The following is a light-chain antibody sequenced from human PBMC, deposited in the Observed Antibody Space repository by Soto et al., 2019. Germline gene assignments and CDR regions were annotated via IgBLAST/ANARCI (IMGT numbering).Light chain of an antibody. CDR2: DAS. CDR1: QSVSTF. J-gene: IGKJ5*01. CDR3: QQRSGWQVT. V-gene: IGKV3-11*01. Sequence: VVLTQSPATLSLSPGARATLSCRASQSVSTFLAWYQLKPGQAPRLLIYDASKRATGIPARFSGSGSGTDFTLTTRRLESEDFAVYYCQQRSGWQVTFGPGTRLEIK.